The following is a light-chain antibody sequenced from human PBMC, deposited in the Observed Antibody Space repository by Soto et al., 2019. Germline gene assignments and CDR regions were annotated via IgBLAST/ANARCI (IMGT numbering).Light chain of an antibody. CDR1: SSDIGSYNR. V-gene: IGLV2-18*03. CDR3: TSYTSSTTYV. J-gene: IGLJ1*01. CDR2: EVS. Sequence: QSALTQPPSVSGSPGQSVTFSCTGTSSDIGSYNRVSWYQQPPGTAPKLMIYEVSNRPSGVPDRFSGSKSGNTASLTTSGLQAEDEADYYCTSYTSSTTYVFGTGTKLTVL.